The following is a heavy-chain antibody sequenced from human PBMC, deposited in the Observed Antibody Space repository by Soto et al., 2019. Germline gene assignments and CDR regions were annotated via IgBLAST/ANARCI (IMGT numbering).Heavy chain of an antibody. J-gene: IGHJ4*02. CDR3: AKDAYYSDSSGYPLDY. D-gene: IGHD3-22*01. CDR2: ISGSGGST. V-gene: IGHV3-23*01. Sequence: GGSLRLSCAASGFTFSSYAMSWVRQAPGKGLEWVSAISGSGGSTYYADSVKGRFTISRDNSKNTLYLQMNSLRAEDTAVYYCAKDAYYSDSSGYPLDYWGQGPLVTVSS. CDR1: GFTFSSYA.